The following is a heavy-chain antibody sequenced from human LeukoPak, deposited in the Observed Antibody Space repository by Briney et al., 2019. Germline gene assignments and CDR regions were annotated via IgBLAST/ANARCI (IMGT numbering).Heavy chain of an antibody. CDR3: AKGGVGGYDLTHFDY. D-gene: IGHD5-12*01. Sequence: TSETLSLTCTVSGGSISSNTFYWAWIRQPPGKGLEWIGYIYYSGSTNYNPSLKSRVTISVDTSKNQFSLKLSSVTAADTAVYYCAKGGVGGYDLTHFDYWGQGTLVTVSS. V-gene: IGHV4-61*05. CDR1: GGSISSNTFY. J-gene: IGHJ4*02. CDR2: IYYSGST.